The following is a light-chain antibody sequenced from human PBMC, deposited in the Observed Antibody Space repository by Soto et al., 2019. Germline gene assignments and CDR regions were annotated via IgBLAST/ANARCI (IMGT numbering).Light chain of an antibody. CDR2: DVS. CDR1: SSDVGGYNY. V-gene: IGLV2-14*01. J-gene: IGLJ2*01. Sequence: QSALTQPASVSGSPGQSITISCTGTSSDVGGYNYVSWYQQHPGKAPKLMIYDVSNRPSGVSNRFSGSKSGNTASLTISGLQAEDEADYYCSSYTSSGVVFGGGTQLPS. CDR3: SSYTSSGVV.